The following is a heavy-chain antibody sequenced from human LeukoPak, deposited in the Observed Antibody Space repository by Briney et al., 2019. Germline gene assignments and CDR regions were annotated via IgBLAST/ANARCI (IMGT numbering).Heavy chain of an antibody. V-gene: IGHV3-48*01. Sequence: PGGSLRLSCAASGFNHSSYTMNWVRQAPGMGLEWLSYISASRGITYYADSVKGRFTISRDNSKNTLYLQMNSLRAEDTAVYYCAKEELRWPLRGVPLDYWGQGTLVTVSS. J-gene: IGHJ4*02. CDR2: ISASRGIT. CDR3: AKEELRWPLRGVPLDY. CDR1: GFNHSSYT. D-gene: IGHD4-23*01.